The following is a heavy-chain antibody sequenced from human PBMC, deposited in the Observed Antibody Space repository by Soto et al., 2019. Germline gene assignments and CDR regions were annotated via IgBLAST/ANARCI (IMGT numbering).Heavy chain of an antibody. CDR1: GFTFSSYG. CDR2: MWNDGSNK. V-gene: IGHV3-33*06. J-gene: IGHJ4*02. D-gene: IGHD3-3*01. Sequence: QVQLVESGGGVVQPGRSLRLSCAASGFTFSSYGMHWVCQAPGKGLEWVAVMWNDGSNKYYADSVKGRFTISRDNSKNTVYLQMNSLRAEDTAVYYCAKEFWSGPFDYWGQGTLVTVSS. CDR3: AKEFWSGPFDY.